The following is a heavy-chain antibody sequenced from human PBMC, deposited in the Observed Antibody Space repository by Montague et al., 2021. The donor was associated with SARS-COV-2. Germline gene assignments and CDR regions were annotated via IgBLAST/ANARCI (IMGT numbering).Heavy chain of an antibody. CDR2: IDWYDDK. CDR1: GFSLSTSGMC. J-gene: IGHJ4*02. V-gene: IGHV2-70*01. CDR3: ARSYGTTVVTRAFDY. D-gene: IGHD4-23*01. Sequence: PALVKPTQTLTLTCTFSGFSLSTSGMCVSWIRQPPGKALEWLTLIDWYDDKYYSTSLKTRLTISKDTSKNQVVLTMTNMDPVDTATYYCARSYGTTVVTRAFDYWGQGTLVTVSS.